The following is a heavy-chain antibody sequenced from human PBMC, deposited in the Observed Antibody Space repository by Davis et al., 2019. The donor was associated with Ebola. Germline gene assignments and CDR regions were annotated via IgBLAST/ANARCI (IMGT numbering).Heavy chain of an antibody. Sequence: PGGSLRLSCAASGFSFSIFAMTWVRQAPGKGLEWVSAISGSGGSTYYADSVKGRFTISRDNSKNTLYLQMNSLRVEDTAVYYYAKDEDYGDYFDYWGQGTLVTVSS. CDR3: AKDEDYGDYFDY. CDR2: ISGSGGST. V-gene: IGHV3-23*01. D-gene: IGHD4-17*01. CDR1: GFSFSIFA. J-gene: IGHJ4*02.